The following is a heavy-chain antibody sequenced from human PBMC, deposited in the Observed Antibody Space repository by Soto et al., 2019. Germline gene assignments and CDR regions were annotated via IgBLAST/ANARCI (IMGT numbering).Heavy chain of an antibody. V-gene: IGHV3-11*01. D-gene: IGHD2-2*01. Sequence: QVQLVESGGGLVKPGGSLRLSCAASGFTFSDYYMSWIRQAPGKGLEWVSYISSSGSTIYYADSVKGRFTISRDNAKNSLYLQMNSLRAEDTAVYYCARGEKTFLQVVPAAIWAAYYGMDVWGQGTTVTVSS. J-gene: IGHJ6*02. CDR3: ARGEKTFLQVVPAAIWAAYYGMDV. CDR2: ISSSGSTI. CDR1: GFTFSDYY.